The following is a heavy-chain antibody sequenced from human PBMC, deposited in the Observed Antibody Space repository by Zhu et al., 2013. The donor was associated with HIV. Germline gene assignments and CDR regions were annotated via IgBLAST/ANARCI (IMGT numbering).Heavy chain of an antibody. Sequence: QAQLVQSGAEVKKPGASVKISCKASGGTFSRYAISWVRQAPGQGLEWMAEIVPIFGTTKYTQRFQGRVTITAAESTSTAYMELRGLRSEDTAVYYCARVSTTVRSFDIWGQGTMVTVSS. D-gene: IGHD4-17*01. V-gene: IGHV1-69*01. CDR3: ARVSTTVRSFDI. CDR2: IVPIFGTT. CDR1: GGTFSRYA. J-gene: IGHJ3*02.